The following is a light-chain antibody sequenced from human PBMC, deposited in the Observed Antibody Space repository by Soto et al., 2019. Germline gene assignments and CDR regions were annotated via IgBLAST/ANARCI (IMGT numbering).Light chain of an antibody. CDR3: QQYGTSWT. J-gene: IGKJ4*01. CDR1: QSVSRIH. CDR2: AAS. V-gene: IGKV3-20*01. Sequence: EIVLTQSPGTLSLSPGERATLSCRASQSVSRIHLAWYQQKPGQAPRLLIYAASDRATGIPDRFSGSGSGTDFTLTISRLEPEDFAVYYCQQYGTSWTFGGATNVDSK.